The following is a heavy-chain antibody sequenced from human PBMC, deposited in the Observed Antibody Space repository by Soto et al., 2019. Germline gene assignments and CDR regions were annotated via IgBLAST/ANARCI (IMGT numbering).Heavy chain of an antibody. J-gene: IGHJ3*02. Sequence: EVQLVESGGGLVQPGGSLRLSCAASGFTFSSYSMNWVRQAPGKGLEWGSYISSSSSTIYYADSVKGRFTISRDNAKNSLYLQMNSLRDEDTAVYYCARDQMATIGGMVPDAFDIWGQGTMVTVSS. CDR3: ARDQMATIGGMVPDAFDI. V-gene: IGHV3-48*02. CDR1: GFTFSSYS. D-gene: IGHD5-12*01. CDR2: ISSSSSTI.